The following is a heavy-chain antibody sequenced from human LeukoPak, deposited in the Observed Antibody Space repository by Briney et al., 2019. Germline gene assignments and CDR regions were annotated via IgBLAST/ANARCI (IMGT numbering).Heavy chain of an antibody. CDR3: AKSSYSSSWSTFDP. CDR1: GFTFSSYG. Sequence: GGSLRLSCAASGFTFSSYGMHWVRQAPGKGLEWVAFIRYDGSNKYYADSVKGRFTISRDNSKNTLYLQMSSLRAEDTAVYYCAKSSYSSSWSTFDPWGQGTLVTVSS. V-gene: IGHV3-30*02. CDR2: IRYDGSNK. J-gene: IGHJ5*02. D-gene: IGHD6-13*01.